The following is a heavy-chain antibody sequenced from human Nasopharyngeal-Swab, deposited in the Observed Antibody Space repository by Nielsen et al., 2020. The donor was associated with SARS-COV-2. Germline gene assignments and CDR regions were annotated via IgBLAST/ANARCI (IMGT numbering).Heavy chain of an antibody. Sequence: SETLSLTCTVSGGSITSGGYYWNWVRQTPGKGLEWIGYISDSGTTSYSPSLKSRIIISMGTSQNQISLKLASVTAADAAVYYCARGSDYGDLYYYYYMDVWGNGTTVTVSS. J-gene: IGHJ6*03. CDR2: ISDSGTT. CDR3: ARGSDYGDLYYYYYMDV. D-gene: IGHD4-17*01. V-gene: IGHV4-31*03. CDR1: GGSITSGGYY.